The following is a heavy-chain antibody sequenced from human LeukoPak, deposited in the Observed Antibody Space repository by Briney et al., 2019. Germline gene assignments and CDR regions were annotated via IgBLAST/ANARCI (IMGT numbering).Heavy chain of an antibody. CDR2: IYYSGST. D-gene: IGHD1-26*01. Sequence: SETLSLTCTVSGGSISSYYWSWIRQPPGKGLGWIGYIYYSGSTNYNPSLKSRVTISVDTSKNQFSLKQSSVTAADTAVYYCARDRGSYVGHAFDIWGQGTMVTVSS. CDR1: GGSISSYY. V-gene: IGHV4-59*01. CDR3: ARDRGSYVGHAFDI. J-gene: IGHJ3*02.